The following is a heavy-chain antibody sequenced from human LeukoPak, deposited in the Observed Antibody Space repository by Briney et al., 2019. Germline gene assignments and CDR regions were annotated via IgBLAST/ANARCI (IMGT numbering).Heavy chain of an antibody. CDR3: VRAIDY. CDR2: VSSSSRTI. V-gene: IGHV3-48*03. CDR1: GFTFSNYE. Sequence: GGSLRLSCAASGFTFSNYEMNWVRQAPGKGLEWVSCVSSSSRTIYYADSVKGRFTISRDNAKKSQYLQMNSLRAEDTAVYYCVRAIDYWGQGILVTVSS. J-gene: IGHJ4*02.